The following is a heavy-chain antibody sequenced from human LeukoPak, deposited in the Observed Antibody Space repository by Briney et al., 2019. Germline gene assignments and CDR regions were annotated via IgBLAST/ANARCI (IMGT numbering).Heavy chain of an antibody. CDR2: ISVGGGAM. J-gene: IGHJ2*01. Sequence: GGSLRLSCAASGFTFSAFEMIWVRQAPGKGLEWVSYISVGGGAMNYADPVKGRFTTSRDDAKNSVYLHMNSLRAEDTAIYFCARKTDRPGEVGRDRYFDLWGRGTPILVSS. V-gene: IGHV3-48*03. CDR3: ARKTDRPGEVGRDRYFDL. D-gene: IGHD2-15*01. CDR1: GFTFSAFE.